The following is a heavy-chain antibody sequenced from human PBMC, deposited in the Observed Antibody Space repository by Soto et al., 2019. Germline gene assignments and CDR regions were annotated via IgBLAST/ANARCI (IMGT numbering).Heavy chain of an antibody. V-gene: IGHV3-7*01. CDR1: GFIFSNNW. D-gene: IGHD1-26*01. Sequence: GWSLRLSCAASGFIFSNNWMTWVRRAPGKGLQWVANINEHGSEKDYVDSVRGRFTISRDNAKNSLYLQMNSLRDEDTAVYYCVKGVGYLGPWGQGTLVTVSS. CDR2: INEHGSEK. CDR3: VKGVGYLGP. J-gene: IGHJ5*02.